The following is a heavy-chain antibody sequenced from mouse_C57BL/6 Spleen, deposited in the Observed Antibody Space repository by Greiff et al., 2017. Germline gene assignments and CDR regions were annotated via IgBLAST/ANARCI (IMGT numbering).Heavy chain of an antibody. Sequence: EVKLQESGPGLVKPSQSLSLTCSVTGYSITSGYYWNWIRQFPGNKLEWMGYISYDGSNNYNPSLKNRISITRDTSKNQFFLKLNSVTTEDTATYYCASRWLLRYFDVWGTGTTVTVSS. CDR1: GYSITSGYY. CDR3: ASRWLLRYFDV. D-gene: IGHD2-3*01. J-gene: IGHJ1*03. V-gene: IGHV3-6*01. CDR2: ISYDGSN.